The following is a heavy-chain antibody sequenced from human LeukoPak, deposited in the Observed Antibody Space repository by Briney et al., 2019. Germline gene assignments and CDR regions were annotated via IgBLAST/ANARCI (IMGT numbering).Heavy chain of an antibody. D-gene: IGHD6-19*01. J-gene: IGHJ4*02. CDR1: GFTFTNYA. CDR2: INTDGTVT. CDR3: ATKQWLAPPPDS. V-gene: IGHV3-74*01. Sequence: GESLRLSCAASGFTFTNYAMSWVRHAPGKGLESVSRINTDGTVTTYADSVKGRFTVSRDNADNTMFLQMNSVRDEDTAVYYCATKQWLAPPPDSWGQGTPVTVSS.